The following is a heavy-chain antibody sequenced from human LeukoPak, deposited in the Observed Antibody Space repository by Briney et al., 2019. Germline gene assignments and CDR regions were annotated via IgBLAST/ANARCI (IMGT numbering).Heavy chain of an antibody. V-gene: IGHV7-4-1*02. CDR3: ARRLPLITMVRGVMAWFDP. D-gene: IGHD3-10*01. CDR1: GYTFTSYA. Sequence: ASVKVSCKASGYTFTSYAMNWVRQAPGQGLEWMGWINTNTGNPTYAQGFTGRFVFSLDTSVSTAYLQISSLKAEDTAVYYCARRLPLITMVRGVMAWFDPWGQGTVVTVSS. J-gene: IGHJ5*01. CDR2: INTNTGNP.